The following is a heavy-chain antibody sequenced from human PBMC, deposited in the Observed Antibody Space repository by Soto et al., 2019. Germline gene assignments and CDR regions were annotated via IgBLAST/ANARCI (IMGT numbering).Heavy chain of an antibody. V-gene: IGHV3-9*01. J-gene: IGHJ4*02. Sequence: GGSLRLSCAASGFTFDDYAMHWVRQAPGKGLEWVSGISWNSGSIGYADSVKGRFTISRDNAKNSLYLQMNSLRAEDTALYYCAKDIGSGWYFDYWGQGTLVTVSS. CDR1: GFTFDDYA. CDR2: ISWNSGSI. CDR3: AKDIGSGWYFDY. D-gene: IGHD6-19*01.